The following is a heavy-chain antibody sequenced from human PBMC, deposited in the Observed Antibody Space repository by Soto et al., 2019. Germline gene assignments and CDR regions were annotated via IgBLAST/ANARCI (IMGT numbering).Heavy chain of an antibody. CDR2: ISAYNGNT. J-gene: IGHJ4*02. CDR3: ARDLAVGLVDY. V-gene: IGHV1-18*01. CDR1: GYTFTSYG. Sequence: QVQLVQSGAEVKKPGASVKVSCKASGYTFTSYGISWVRQAPGQGLEWMGWISAYNGNTKSAQKLQGRVTMTTDTATSTDYMDLRSLKSDATAVYACARDLAVGLVDYWGQGTLVTVSS. D-gene: IGHD6-19*01.